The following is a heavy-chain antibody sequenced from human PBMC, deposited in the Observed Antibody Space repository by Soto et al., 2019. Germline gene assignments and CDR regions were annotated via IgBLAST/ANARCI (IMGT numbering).Heavy chain of an antibody. D-gene: IGHD5-18*01. Sequence: QAQLVQSGAEVKKPGASVKVSSKASGYTFYSHSISWVRQAPGQGLEWMGRISADNGNTKYAQKVRGRVTMTTDTSTRTVYMELRSLRSEHTAVYYCARCIQQDYYYGMDVWGKGTTVTVPS. CDR1: GYTFYSHS. V-gene: IGHV1-18*01. J-gene: IGHJ6*04. CDR3: ARCIQQDYYYGMDV. CDR2: ISADNGNT.